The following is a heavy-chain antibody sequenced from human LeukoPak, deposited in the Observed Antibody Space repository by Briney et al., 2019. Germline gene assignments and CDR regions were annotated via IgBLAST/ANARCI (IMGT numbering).Heavy chain of an antibody. Sequence: SVKVSCKASGGTFSSYTISWVRQAPGQGLEWMGGIIPILGTVNYAQKFQGRVTITADESTRTAYMELSSLRSEDTAVYYCARRFPYYYDSDDAFDIWGQGTMVTVSS. CDR3: ARRFPYYYDSDDAFDI. D-gene: IGHD3-22*01. V-gene: IGHV1-69*13. J-gene: IGHJ3*02. CDR2: IIPILGTV. CDR1: GGTFSSYT.